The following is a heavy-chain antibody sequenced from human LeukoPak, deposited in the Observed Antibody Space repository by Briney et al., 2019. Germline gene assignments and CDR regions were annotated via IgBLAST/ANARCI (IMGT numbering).Heavy chain of an antibody. Sequence: SETLSLTCAVSGGSISSTNWWSWVRPSPGKGLEWIGEIYHSGSTNYKPSLRSRVTISVDKSENQLSLNLSSVTAADTAVYYCVANGWYALDIWGQGTMVTVSS. CDR2: IYHSGST. CDR1: GGSISSTNW. J-gene: IGHJ3*02. CDR3: VANGWYALDI. D-gene: IGHD6-19*01. V-gene: IGHV4-4*02.